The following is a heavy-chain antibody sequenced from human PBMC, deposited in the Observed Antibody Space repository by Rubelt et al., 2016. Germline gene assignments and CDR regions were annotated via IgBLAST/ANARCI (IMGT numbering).Heavy chain of an antibody. J-gene: IGHJ4*02. Sequence: QVQLQESGPGLVKPSETLSLTCTVSGYSIRSGYYWGWIRQPPGKWLEWIGSIYHSGSTYYNSALKSTVTISVDTSKNQVALKLSSWTAADTAGYYCATHSPANDYWGQGTLVTVSS. D-gene: IGHD2-15*01. CDR1: GYSIRSGYY. V-gene: IGHV4-38-2*02. CDR3: ATHSPANDY. CDR2: IYHSGST.